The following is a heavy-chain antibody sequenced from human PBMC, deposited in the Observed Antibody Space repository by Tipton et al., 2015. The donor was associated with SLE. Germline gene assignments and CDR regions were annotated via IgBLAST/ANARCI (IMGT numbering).Heavy chain of an antibody. D-gene: IGHD5/OR15-5a*01. V-gene: IGHV4-39*07. CDR1: GGSITSGDYY. CDR3: ARGVYGAPFDY. CDR2: INHSGST. J-gene: IGHJ4*02. Sequence: TLSLTCTVSGGSITSGDYYWSWIRQPPGKGLEWIGEINHSGSTNYNPSLKSRVTISVDTSKNQFSLKLSSVTAADTAVYYCARGVYGAPFDYWGQGTLVTVSS.